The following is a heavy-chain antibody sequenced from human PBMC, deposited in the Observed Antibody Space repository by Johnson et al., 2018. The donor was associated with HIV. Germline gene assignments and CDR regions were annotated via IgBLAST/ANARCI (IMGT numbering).Heavy chain of an antibody. D-gene: IGHD3-16*01. CDR2: ISAGTDGP. CDR3: ARDPIGGAFDI. J-gene: IGHJ3*02. Sequence: VQLVESGGGLVQPGGSLRLSCAASGLTFRSHEFSWVRQPPGKGLEWVSAISAGTDGPYYADPVKGRFTISRGNSKNTLYLQMNSLRAEDTAVYYCARDPIGGAFDIWGQGTMVIVSS. V-gene: IGHV3-23*04. CDR1: GLTFRSHE.